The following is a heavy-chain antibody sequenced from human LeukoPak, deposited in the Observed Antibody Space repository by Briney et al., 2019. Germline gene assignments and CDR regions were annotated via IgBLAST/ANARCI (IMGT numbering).Heavy chain of an antibody. V-gene: IGHV3-33*06. CDR2: IWYDGSNK. CDR3: AKSSGYYPKY. CDR1: GFTFSSYG. D-gene: IGHD3-22*01. Sequence: GGSLRLSCAASGFTFSSYGMHWVRQAPGKGLEWVALIWYDGSNKYYADSVKGRFTISRDNSKNTLYLQMNSLRAEDTAVYYCAKSSGYYPKYWGQGTLVTVSS. J-gene: IGHJ4*02.